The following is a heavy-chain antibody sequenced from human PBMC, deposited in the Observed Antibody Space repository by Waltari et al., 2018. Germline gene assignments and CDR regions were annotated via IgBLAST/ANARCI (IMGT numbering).Heavy chain of an antibody. Sequence: VIYPGDSDTRYSPSFQGQVTISADKSISTAYLQWSSLKASDTAMYYCARLGGTGTTGDRRYYGMDVWGQGTTVTVSS. J-gene: IGHJ6*02. V-gene: IGHV5-51*01. CDR3: ARLGGTGTTGDRRYYGMDV. CDR2: IYPGDSDT. D-gene: IGHD1-7*01.